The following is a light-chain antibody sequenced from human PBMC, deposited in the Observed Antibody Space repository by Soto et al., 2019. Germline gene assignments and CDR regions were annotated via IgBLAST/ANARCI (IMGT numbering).Light chain of an antibody. J-gene: IGKJ1*01. CDR3: QQYGGSTGT. Sequence: EIVLTQSPGTLSLSPGERATLSCRASQSITSNYLAWYQQRPGQTPRLVIYGTSSRAGGVPDRFSGSGSGTDFTLTISRLEPEDFAVYYCQQYGGSTGTFGQGTKV. CDR1: QSITSNY. CDR2: GTS. V-gene: IGKV3-20*01.